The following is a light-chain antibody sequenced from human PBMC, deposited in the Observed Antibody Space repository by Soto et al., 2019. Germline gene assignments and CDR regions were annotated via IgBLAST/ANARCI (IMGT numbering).Light chain of an antibody. CDR1: SSDVGTYNL. J-gene: IGLJ1*01. CDR3: CSYARSSTYV. V-gene: IGLV2-23*01. CDR2: EGS. Sequence: QSALTQPASVSGSPGQSITISCTGTSSDVGTYNLVSWYQQHPGKAPKLMIFEGSKRPSGVSNRFSGSKSGNTASLTISGLQAEDEADYYCCSYARSSTYVFGTGTK.